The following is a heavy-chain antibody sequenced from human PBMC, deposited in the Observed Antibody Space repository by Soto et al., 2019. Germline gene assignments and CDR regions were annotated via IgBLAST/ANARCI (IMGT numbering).Heavy chain of an antibody. CDR3: ARLRYYGSGSADYYYYGMDV. D-gene: IGHD3-10*01. V-gene: IGHV5-51*01. CDR2: IYPGDSDT. J-gene: IGHJ6*02. CDR1: GYSFTSYW. Sequence: GESLKISCKGSGYSFTSYWIGWVRQMPGKGLEWMGIIYPGDSDTRYSPSFQGQVTISADKSISTAYLQWSSLKASDTAMYYCARLRYYGSGSADYYYYGMDVGGQGNTVTVS.